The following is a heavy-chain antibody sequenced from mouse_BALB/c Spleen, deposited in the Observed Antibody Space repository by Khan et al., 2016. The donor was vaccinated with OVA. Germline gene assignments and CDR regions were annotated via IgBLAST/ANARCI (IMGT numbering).Heavy chain of an antibody. CDR2: ISYSGNT. CDR3: ARVYGVDFDY. V-gene: IGHV3-2*02. J-gene: IGHJ2*02. D-gene: IGHD1-1*01. Sequence: LQQSGPGLVKPSQSLSLTCTVTGYSITSDYAWNWIRQFPGNKLEWMGFISYSGNTKYNPSLKSRFSITRDTSKNQFFLQLNSVTTEDTATYYCARVYGVDFDYWGQGTSLTVSS. CDR1: GYSITSDYA.